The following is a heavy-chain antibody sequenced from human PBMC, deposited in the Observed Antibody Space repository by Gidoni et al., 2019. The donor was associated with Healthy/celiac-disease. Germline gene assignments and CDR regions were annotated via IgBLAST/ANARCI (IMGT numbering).Heavy chain of an antibody. D-gene: IGHD1-26*01. Sequence: QLQLQESGPGLVKPSETLSLTCTVSGGSISSSSYYWGWIRQPPGKGLEWIGSIYYSGSTYYNPSLKSRVTISADTSKNQFSLKLSSVTAADTAVYYCARLRRGEPGGYFDYWGQGTLVTVSS. V-gene: IGHV4-39*01. CDR2: IYYSGST. CDR1: GGSISSSSYY. CDR3: ARLRRGEPGGYFDY. J-gene: IGHJ4*02.